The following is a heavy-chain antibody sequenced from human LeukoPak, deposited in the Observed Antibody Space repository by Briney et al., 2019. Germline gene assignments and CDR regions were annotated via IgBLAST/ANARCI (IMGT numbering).Heavy chain of an antibody. V-gene: IGHV3-33*06. CDR1: QFTFSHYG. CDR3: AKDAQRGFDYSNSLEY. D-gene: IGHD4-11*01. Sequence: PGKSLTLACVASQFTFSHYGMHWVRQAPGKGLEWVAVIWNDGSSQYYSDSVKGRFTISRDNFQNTVYLQMNSLRAEDTAVYYCAKDAQRGFDYSNSLEYWGQGTLVTVSS. J-gene: IGHJ4*02. CDR2: IWNDGSSQ.